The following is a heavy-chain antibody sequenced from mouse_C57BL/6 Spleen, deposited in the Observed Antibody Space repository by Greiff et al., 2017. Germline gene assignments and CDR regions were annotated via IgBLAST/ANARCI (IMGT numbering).Heavy chain of an antibody. D-gene: IGHD1-1*01. J-gene: IGHJ1*03. Sequence: QVHVKQSGAELVRPGTSVKVSCKASGYAFTNYLIEWVKQRPGQGLAWIGVINPGRGGTNYHEKFKGKATLTADKSSSTAYMQLSSLTSEDSAVYFCQYYYGSSYGGYCDVWGTGTTVTGSA. CDR3: QYYYGSSYGGYCDV. V-gene: IGHV1-54*01. CDR1: GYAFTNYL. CDR2: INPGRGGT.